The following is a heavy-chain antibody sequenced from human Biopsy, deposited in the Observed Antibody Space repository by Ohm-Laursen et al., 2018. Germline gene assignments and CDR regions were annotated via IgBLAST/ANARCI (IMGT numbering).Heavy chain of an antibody. V-gene: IGHV1-69*06. CDR3: ATKLTGYFHH. D-gene: IGHD3-9*01. CDR2: NIPILGTG. CDR1: EGTFSNYG. J-gene: IGHJ1*01. Sequence: SSVKVSCKPPEGTFSNYGVNWARQAPGQGLEWLGGNIPILGTGNYAQKFQDRVTVAADTSTSTATMELRSLRSDDTAVYYCATKLTGYFHHWGQGTLVIVSS.